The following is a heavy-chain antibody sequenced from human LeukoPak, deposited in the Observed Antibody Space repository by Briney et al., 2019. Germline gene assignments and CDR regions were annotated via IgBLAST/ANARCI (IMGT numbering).Heavy chain of an antibody. CDR1: GFSFKDYW. Sequence: SGGSLRLSCAASGFSFKDYWMSWVRQSPGKGLEWVADITPDGSGKTYVDSVKGRFTISRDNAKQSLYLQMDTVTAEDTAVFYCGTSWNRKQRDYGGQGILVTVSS. D-gene: IGHD1-1*01. J-gene: IGHJ4*02. CDR2: ITPDGSGK. V-gene: IGHV3-7*01. CDR3: GTSWNRKQRDY.